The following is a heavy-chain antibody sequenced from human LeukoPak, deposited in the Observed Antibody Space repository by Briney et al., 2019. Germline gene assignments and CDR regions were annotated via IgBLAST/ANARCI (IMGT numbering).Heavy chain of an antibody. CDR1: GFTFSSYS. D-gene: IGHD5-12*01. CDR3: ARDSGYDGGDY. J-gene: IGHJ4*02. V-gene: IGHV3-21*01. CDR2: ISSSSSYI. Sequence: GGSLRVSCAASGFTFSSYSMNWVRQAPGKGLEWVSSISSSSSYIYYADSVKGRFTISRDNAKNSLYLQMNSLRAEDTAVYYCARDSGYDGGDYWGQGTLVTVSS.